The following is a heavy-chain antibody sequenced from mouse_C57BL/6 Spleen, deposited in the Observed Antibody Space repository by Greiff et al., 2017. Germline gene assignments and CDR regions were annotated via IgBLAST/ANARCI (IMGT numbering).Heavy chain of an antibody. CDR3: ARDGTRCAMDY. CDR2: IDPSDSYT. D-gene: IGHD4-1*01. CDR1: GYTFTSYW. J-gene: IGHJ4*01. V-gene: IGHV1-50*01. Sequence: QVQLQQSGAELVKPGASVKLSCKASGYTFTSYWMQWVKQRPGQGLEWIGEIDPSDSYTNYNQKFKGKATLTVDTSSSTAYMQLSSLTSENSAVYYGARDGTRCAMDYWGQGTTVTVSS.